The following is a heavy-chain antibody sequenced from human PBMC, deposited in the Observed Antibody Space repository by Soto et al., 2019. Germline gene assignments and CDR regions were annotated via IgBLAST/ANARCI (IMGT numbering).Heavy chain of an antibody. CDR1: GGSISSYY. J-gene: IGHJ4*02. Sequence: PSETLSLTCTVSGGSISSYYWSWIRQPPGKGQEWIGYIYYSGSTNYNPSLKSRVTISVDRSKNQFSLKLSSVTAADTAVYYCARSQTTVTSYDYWGQGTLVTVSS. V-gene: IGHV4-59*12. D-gene: IGHD4-17*01. CDR2: IYYSGST. CDR3: ARSQTTVTSYDY.